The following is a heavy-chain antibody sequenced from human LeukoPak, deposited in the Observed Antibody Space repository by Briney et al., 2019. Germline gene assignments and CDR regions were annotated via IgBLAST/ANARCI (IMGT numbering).Heavy chain of an antibody. CDR1: GGSVSSGGYY. CDR2: IYTSGST. CDR3: AREVGYCSGGSCKAIDY. J-gene: IGHJ4*02. V-gene: IGHV4-61*02. Sequence: SETLSLTCTVSGGSVSSGGYYWNWIRQPAGKGLEWIGRIYTSGSTNYNPSLKSRVTISVDTSKNQFSLKLSSVTAADTAVYYCAREVGYCSGGSCKAIDYWGQGTLVTVSS. D-gene: IGHD2-15*01.